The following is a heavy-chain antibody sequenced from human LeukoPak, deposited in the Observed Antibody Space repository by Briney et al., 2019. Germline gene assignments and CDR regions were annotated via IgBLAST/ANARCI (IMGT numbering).Heavy chain of an antibody. CDR3: ARDPFYYDSSGYHFFDY. CDR2: IIPIFGTA. Sequence: SVKVSCKASGGTFSSYAISWVRQAPGQGLEWMGGIIPIFGTANYAQKFQGRVTITADESTSTAYMELSSLRSEDTAVYYCARDPFYYDSSGYHFFDYWGQGTLVTVSS. D-gene: IGHD3-22*01. V-gene: IGHV1-69*13. J-gene: IGHJ4*02. CDR1: GGTFSSYA.